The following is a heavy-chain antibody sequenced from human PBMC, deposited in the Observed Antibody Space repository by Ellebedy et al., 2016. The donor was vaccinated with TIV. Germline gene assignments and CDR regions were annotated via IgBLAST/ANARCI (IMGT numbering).Heavy chain of an antibody. V-gene: IGHV1-69*10. CDR3: ARVGNYYGGNPSYYFDY. CDR2: IIPILGNA. J-gene: IGHJ4*02. Sequence: AASVKVSCKASGGTFSSYGISWVRQAPGQGLEWMGGIIPILGNANYAQKFQGRVTITADESTSTAYMELSSLRSEDTAVYYCARVGNYYGGNPSYYFDYWGQGTLVTVSS. D-gene: IGHD4-23*01. CDR1: GGTFSSYG.